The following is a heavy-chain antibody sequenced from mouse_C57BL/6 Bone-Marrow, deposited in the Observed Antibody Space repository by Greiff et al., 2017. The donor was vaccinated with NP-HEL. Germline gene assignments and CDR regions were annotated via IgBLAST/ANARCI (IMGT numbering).Heavy chain of an antibody. Sequence: EVQGVESGGGLVQPGESLKLSCESNEYEFPSHDMSWVRKTPEKRLELVAAINSDGGSTYYPETMERRFIISRDNTKKTLYLQMSSLRSEDTALYYCARRGVYYDYDDYAMDYWGQGTSVTVSS. J-gene: IGHJ4*01. CDR2: INSDGGST. V-gene: IGHV5-2*01. CDR3: ARRGVYYDYDDYAMDY. D-gene: IGHD2-4*01. CDR1: EYEFPSHD.